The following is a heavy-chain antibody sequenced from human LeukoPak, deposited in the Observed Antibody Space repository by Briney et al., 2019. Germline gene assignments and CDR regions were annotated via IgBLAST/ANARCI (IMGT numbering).Heavy chain of an antibody. J-gene: IGHJ6*02. CDR3: SRTIAQYSNSWLYFYYGLDI. CDR1: GFTFGGYA. Sequence: GGSLRLSCTASGFTFGGYAMSWVRQAPGKGLEWVSCISGGSEDTYYADSVKGRFTISRDNSKTTLYLQMNSLRAEDTAVYYCSRTIAQYSNSWLYFYYGLDIWGQGTTVTVSS. D-gene: IGHD6-13*01. V-gene: IGHV3-23*01. CDR2: ISGGSEDT.